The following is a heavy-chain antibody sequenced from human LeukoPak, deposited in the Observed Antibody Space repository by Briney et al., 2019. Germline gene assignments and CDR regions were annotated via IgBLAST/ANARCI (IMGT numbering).Heavy chain of an antibody. D-gene: IGHD1-1*01. CDR3: ARQDVAWNDVYWFDP. CDR1: GFTFSAYT. CDR2: ISSSGNAI. J-gene: IGHJ5*02. V-gene: IGHV3-21*01. Sequence: GGSLRLSCAASGFTFSAYTMNWVRQAPGKGLEWVSSISSSGNAINYADSVKGRFTISRDNANNSLYLQMSSPRAEDTAVYYCARQDVAWNDVYWFDPWGQGTLVTVSS.